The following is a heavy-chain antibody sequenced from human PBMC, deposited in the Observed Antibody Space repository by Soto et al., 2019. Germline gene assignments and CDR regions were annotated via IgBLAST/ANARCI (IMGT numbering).Heavy chain of an antibody. Sequence: SETLSLTCAVYGGSFSGYYWSWILQPPGKGLEWIGEINHSGSTNYNPSLKSRVTISVDTSKNQFSLKLSSVTAADTAVYYCARGRRYVRYYYMDVWGKGTTVTVSS. CDR2: INHSGST. J-gene: IGHJ6*03. CDR3: ARGRRYVRYYYMDV. V-gene: IGHV4-34*01. CDR1: GGSFSGYY. D-gene: IGHD3-9*01.